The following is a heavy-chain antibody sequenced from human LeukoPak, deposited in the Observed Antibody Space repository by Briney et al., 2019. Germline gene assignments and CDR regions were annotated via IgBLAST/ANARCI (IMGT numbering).Heavy chain of an antibody. J-gene: IGHJ4*02. CDR1: GFTFSSYS. V-gene: IGHV3-21*01. Sequence: QSGGSLRLSCAASGFTFSSYSMNWVRQAPGKGLEWVSSISSSSSYIYYADSVKGRFTISRDNAKNSLYLQMNSLRAEDTAVYYCARDREDSNFDFDYWGQGTLVTVSS. CDR2: ISSSSSYI. D-gene: IGHD4-11*01. CDR3: ARDREDSNFDFDY.